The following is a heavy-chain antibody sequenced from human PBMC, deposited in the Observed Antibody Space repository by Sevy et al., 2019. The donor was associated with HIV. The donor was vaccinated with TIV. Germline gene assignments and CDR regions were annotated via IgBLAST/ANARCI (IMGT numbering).Heavy chain of an antibody. Sequence: GESLKISCKGSGYSFATNWIGWVRQMPGKGLEWMGIIYPGDSDTRYSPSFQGQVTISADKSISTAYLQWSSLKASDTAVYYCARLTSLVSDFDYWGQGTLVTVSS. CDR1: GYSFATNW. CDR3: ARLTSLVSDFDY. V-gene: IGHV5-51*01. J-gene: IGHJ4*02. D-gene: IGHD6-13*01. CDR2: IYPGDSDT.